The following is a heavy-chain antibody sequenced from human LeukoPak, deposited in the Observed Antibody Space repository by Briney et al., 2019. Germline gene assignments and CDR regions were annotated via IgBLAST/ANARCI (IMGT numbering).Heavy chain of an antibody. CDR3: AKRGAEVGTTVAPGDY. CDR1: GFTLSSFA. Sequence: PGGSLRLSCAASGFTLSSFAMNWVRQAPGKGLEWVSAISGNGYAYYADSVKGRFTISRDNSKNTLYPQMNSLRAEDTAVYYCAKRGAEVGTTVAPGDYWGQGTLLTVSS. J-gene: IGHJ4*02. D-gene: IGHD1-26*01. CDR2: ISGNGYA. V-gene: IGHV3-23*01.